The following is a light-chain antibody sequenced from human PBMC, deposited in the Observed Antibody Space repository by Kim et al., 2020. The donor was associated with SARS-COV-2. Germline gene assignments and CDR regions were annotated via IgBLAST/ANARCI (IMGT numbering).Light chain of an antibody. Sequence: GQTIPSACTRSRCAVGGYNKVSWNQQHTGKAPNFIIYDVSNRPSGVSNRFSGSKSGNTASLTISGIQAEDEADYYCSSYTSSSTVVFGRGTQLTVL. CDR3: SSYTSSSTVV. V-gene: IGLV2-14*03. J-gene: IGLJ2*01. CDR2: DVS. CDR1: RCAVGGYNK.